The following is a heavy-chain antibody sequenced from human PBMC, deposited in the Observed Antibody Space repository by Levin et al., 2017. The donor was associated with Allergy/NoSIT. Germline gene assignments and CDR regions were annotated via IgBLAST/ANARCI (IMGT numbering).Heavy chain of an antibody. CDR3: AGYCTSTRCSDNYYYGMDV. CDR2: IYFSGST. J-gene: IGHJ6*02. D-gene: IGHD2-2*01. V-gene: IGHV4-39*01. CDR1: GVSIRSSDYY. Sequence: SQTLSLTCTVSGVSIRSSDYYWGWIRQSPEKGLEWMGTIYFSGSTYYNPSLRSRITISADMSKNLLSLSLSSVTAADSALYYCAGYCTSTRCSDNYYYGMDVWGHGTAVTVSS.